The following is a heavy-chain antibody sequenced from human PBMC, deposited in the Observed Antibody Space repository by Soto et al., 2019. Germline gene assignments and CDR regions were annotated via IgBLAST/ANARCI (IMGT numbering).Heavy chain of an antibody. CDR1: GFTFSNIW. Sequence: LRLSCAASGFTFSNIWMRWVRQVPLKGLEWVGRIKSKTAGGTIDYAAPVNGRFTISRDDSKNTVYLQMNSLKTEDTAVYYCTTVGRSGYDDWGRGTLVTVSS. CDR3: TTVGRSGYDD. D-gene: IGHD5-12*01. J-gene: IGHJ4*02. V-gene: IGHV3-15*01. CDR2: IKSKTAGGTI.